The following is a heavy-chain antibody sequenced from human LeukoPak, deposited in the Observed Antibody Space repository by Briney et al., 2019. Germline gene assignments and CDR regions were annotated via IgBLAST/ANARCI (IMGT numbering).Heavy chain of an antibody. CDR3: ARAGWVFRAYLGDMYYFDY. CDR2: ISSSSSYI. V-gene: IGHV3-21*01. Sequence: GGSLRLSCAASGFTFSSYSMNWVRQAPGKGLEWVSSISSSSSYIYYADSVKGRFTISRDNAKNSLYLQMNSLRAEDTAVYYCARAGWVFRAYLGDMYYFDYWGQGTLVTVS. D-gene: IGHD3-16*01. CDR1: GFTFSSYS. J-gene: IGHJ4*02.